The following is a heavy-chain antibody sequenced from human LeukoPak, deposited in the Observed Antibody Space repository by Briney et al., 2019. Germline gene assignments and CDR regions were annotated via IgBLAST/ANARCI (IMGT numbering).Heavy chain of an antibody. V-gene: IGHV1-2*06. CDR2: INPNRGDT. J-gene: IGHJ4*02. CDR1: GYTFTGYY. D-gene: IGHD5-18*01. Sequence: ASVKVSCKASGYTFTGYYMHWLRQAPGQGLEWMGRINPNRGDTNYAQRFQGRVTMTRDTSINTACMELSRLRSDDTAMYYCAREYSYGYYFDYWGQGTLVTVSS. CDR3: AREYSYGYYFDY.